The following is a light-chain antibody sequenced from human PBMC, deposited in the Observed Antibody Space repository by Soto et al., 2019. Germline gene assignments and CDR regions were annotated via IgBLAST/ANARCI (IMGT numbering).Light chain of an antibody. J-gene: IGKJ1*01. CDR1: QSISSW. V-gene: IGKV1-5*03. CDR2: KAS. CDR3: QQYLTTWT. Sequence: DIQMTQSPSTLSASVGDRVTITCRASQSISSWLAWYQQKPGKAPKLLIYKASSLESGVPSRFSGSGSGTEFTLTISNLQPDDFATYYCQQYLTTWTFGQGTKVDIK.